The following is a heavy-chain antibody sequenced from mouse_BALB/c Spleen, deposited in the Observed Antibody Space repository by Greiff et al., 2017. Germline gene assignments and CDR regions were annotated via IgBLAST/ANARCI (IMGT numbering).Heavy chain of an antibody. CDR3: ARELRRDYYAMDY. Sequence: EVQVVESGGGLVKPGGSLKLSCAASGFTFSDYYMYWVRQTPEKRLEWVATISDGGSYTYYPDSVKGRFTISRDNAKNNLYLQMSSLKSEDTAMYYCARELRRDYYAMDYWGQGTSVTVSS. V-gene: IGHV5-4*02. J-gene: IGHJ4*01. CDR2: ISDGGSYT. D-gene: IGHD1-1*01. CDR1: GFTFSDYY.